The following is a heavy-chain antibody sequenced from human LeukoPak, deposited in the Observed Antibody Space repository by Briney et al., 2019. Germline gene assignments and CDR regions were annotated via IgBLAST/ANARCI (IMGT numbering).Heavy chain of an antibody. J-gene: IGHJ4*02. Sequence: PGGSLRLSCAASGFTFSDYYMSWIRQAPGKGLERVSYISSSGSTIYYADSVKGRFTISRDNAKNSLYLQMNSLRAEDTAVYYCATYHSSGYYPFDYWGQGTLVTVSS. CDR1: GFTFSDYY. D-gene: IGHD3-22*01. CDR3: ATYHSSGYYPFDY. CDR2: ISSSGSTI. V-gene: IGHV3-11*01.